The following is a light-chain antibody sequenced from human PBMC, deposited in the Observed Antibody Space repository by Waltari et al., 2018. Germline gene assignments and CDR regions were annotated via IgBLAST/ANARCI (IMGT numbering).Light chain of an antibody. CDR2: EVN. J-gene: IGLJ2*01. CDR3: SSYTSSSTVV. V-gene: IGLV2-14*01. Sequence: QSALTQPASVSGSPGQSITFSCTGTSSDVGGHNYVSWYQHHPGKAPKLMIYEVNNRPSVVSTRFSGSKSGNTASLTISDLQAEDEADYHCSSYTSSSTVVFGGGTKLTVL. CDR1: SSDVGGHNY.